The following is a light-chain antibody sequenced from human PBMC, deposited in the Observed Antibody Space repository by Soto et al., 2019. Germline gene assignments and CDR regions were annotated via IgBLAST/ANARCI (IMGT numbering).Light chain of an antibody. CDR3: SSYAGSNNFV. J-gene: IGLJ1*01. V-gene: IGLV2-8*01. CDR1: SSDVGGYNY. Sequence: QSLLTQPPSASGSPGQSVTISCSGTSSDVGGYNYVSWHQQHPGKAPKLMIYEVSKRPSGVPDRFSGSKSGNTASLIVSGLQAEDEADYYCSSYAGSNNFVCGTG. CDR2: EVS.